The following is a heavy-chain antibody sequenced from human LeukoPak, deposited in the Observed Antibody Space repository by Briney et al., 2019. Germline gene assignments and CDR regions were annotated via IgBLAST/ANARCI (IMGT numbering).Heavy chain of an antibody. D-gene: IGHD5/OR15-5a*01. CDR2: VNRRGMT. J-gene: IGHJ4*02. Sequence: SETLSLTCGVYGGSFTGYHWNWIRQAPGKGLQWIGEVNRRGMTNYNPSLKSRVIISADTSKNQFSLKLESVTAADTAMYYCARDPKNEISVPYYFDEWGQGNLVNVSS. CDR1: GGSFTGYH. V-gene: IGHV4-34*01. CDR3: ARDPKNEISVPYYFDE.